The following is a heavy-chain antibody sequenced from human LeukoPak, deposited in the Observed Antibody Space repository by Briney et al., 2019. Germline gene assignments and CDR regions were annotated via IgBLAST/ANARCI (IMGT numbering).Heavy chain of an antibody. CDR3: ARSGYGY. CDR2: ISGDGGSA. D-gene: IGHD5-12*01. V-gene: IGHV3-43*02. Sequence: PGGSLRLSCAASGFTFDDYAMHWVRQAPGKGLEWVSLISGDGGSAYYADSVKGRFTISRDNAKNSLYLQMNSLRAEDTAVYYCARSGYGYWGQGTLVTVSS. CDR1: GFTFDDYA. J-gene: IGHJ4*02.